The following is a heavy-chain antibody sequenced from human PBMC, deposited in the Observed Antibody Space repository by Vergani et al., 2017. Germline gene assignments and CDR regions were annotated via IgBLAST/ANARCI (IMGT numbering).Heavy chain of an antibody. CDR1: GFTFSSYS. CDR2: ISSSSSAI. V-gene: IGHV3-48*02. Sequence: EVQLVESGGGLVQPGGSLRLSCAASGFTFSSYSMNWVRQAPGKGLGWVSYISSSSSAIYYADSVKGRFTISRDNAKNSLYLQMSSLRDEDTAVYYCAREPPSSGQNWFDPWGQGTLVTVSS. J-gene: IGHJ5*02. D-gene: IGHD6-19*01. CDR3: AREPPSSGQNWFDP.